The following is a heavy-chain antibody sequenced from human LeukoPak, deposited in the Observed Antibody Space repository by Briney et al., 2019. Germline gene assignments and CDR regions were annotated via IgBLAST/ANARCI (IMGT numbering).Heavy chain of an antibody. CDR2: ISSSSSYI. D-gene: IGHD4-11*01. CDR1: GFTFSSYE. CDR3: ARYGIDYDI. Sequence: GGSLRLSCAASGFTFSSYEMNWVRQAPGKGLEWVSSISSSSSYIYYADSVKGRFTISRDNAKNSLYLQMNSLRAEDTAVYYCARYGIDYDIWGQGTMVTVSS. J-gene: IGHJ3*02. V-gene: IGHV3-21*01.